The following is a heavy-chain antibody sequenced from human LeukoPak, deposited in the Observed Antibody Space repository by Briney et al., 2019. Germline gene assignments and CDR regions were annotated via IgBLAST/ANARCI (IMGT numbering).Heavy chain of an antibody. CDR2: IYYSGST. Sequence: PAETLSLTCTVSGGSISSYYWSWLRQPPGKGLEWLGYIYYSGSTNYNPSLKSRVTISVDTSKNQFSLKLSSVTAADTAVYYCARAWTVTNDFDYWGQGTLVTVSS. CDR1: GGSISSYY. V-gene: IGHV4-59*13. D-gene: IGHD4-17*01. J-gene: IGHJ4*02. CDR3: ARAWTVTNDFDY.